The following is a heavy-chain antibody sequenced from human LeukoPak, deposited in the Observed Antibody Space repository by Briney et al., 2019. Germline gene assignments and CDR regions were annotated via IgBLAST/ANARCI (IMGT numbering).Heavy chain of an antibody. J-gene: IGHJ6*03. D-gene: IGHD7-27*01. CDR1: GFTFSSYG. CDR3: AKGKNWALYYYYYMDV. V-gene: IGHV3-23*01. Sequence: GGSLRLSCAASGFTFSSYGMSWVRQAPGKGLEWVSPISGSGGSTYYADSVKGRFTISRDNSKNTLYLQMNSLRAEDTAVYYCAKGKNWALYYYYYMDVWGKGTTVTISS. CDR2: ISGSGGST.